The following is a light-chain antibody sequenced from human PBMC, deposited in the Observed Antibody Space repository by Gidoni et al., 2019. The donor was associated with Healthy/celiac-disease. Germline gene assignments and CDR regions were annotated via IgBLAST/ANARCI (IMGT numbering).Light chain of an antibody. J-gene: IGKJ2*02. CDR2: DAS. V-gene: IGKV3D-20*01. Sequence: EIVLTQSPATLSLSPGERATLSCGASQSVSSSYLAWYQQKPGLVPRLLIYDASSRATGIPDRFSGSGSGTDFTLTISRLEPEDFAVYYCQQYGSSPHNRTFGQGTKLEIK. CDR1: QSVSSSY. CDR3: QQYGSSPHNRT.